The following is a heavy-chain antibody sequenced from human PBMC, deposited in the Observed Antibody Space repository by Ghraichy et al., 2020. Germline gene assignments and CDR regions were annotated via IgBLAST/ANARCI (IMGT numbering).Heavy chain of an antibody. CDR2: INHSGST. J-gene: IGHJ4*02. D-gene: IGHD6-13*01. CDR3: ARRGSSCNFDY. V-gene: IGHV4-34*01. CDR1: GGSFSGYY. Sequence: SETLSLTCAVYGGSFSGYYWSWIRQPPGKGLEWIGEINHSGSTNYNPSLKSRVTISVDTSKNQFSLQLSSVTAADTAVYYCARRGSSCNFDYWGQGTLVTVSS.